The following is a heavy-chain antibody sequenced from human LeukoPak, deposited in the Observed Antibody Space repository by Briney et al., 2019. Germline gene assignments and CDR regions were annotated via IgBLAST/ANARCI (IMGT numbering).Heavy chain of an antibody. V-gene: IGHV4-34*01. Sequence: SETLSLTCAVYGGSFSGYYWSWIRQPPGKGLGWIGEINHSGSTNYNPSLKSRVTISVDTSKNQFSLKLSSVTAADTAAYYCARARSDYGYFDLWGRGTLVTVSS. CDR3: ARARSDYGYFDL. CDR1: GGSFSGYY. J-gene: IGHJ2*01. CDR2: INHSGST. D-gene: IGHD3-10*01.